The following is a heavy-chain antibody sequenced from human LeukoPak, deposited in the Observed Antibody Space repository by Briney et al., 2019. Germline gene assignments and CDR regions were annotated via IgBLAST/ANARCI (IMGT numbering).Heavy chain of an antibody. V-gene: IGHV3-21*01. D-gene: IGHD6-19*01. J-gene: IGHJ4*02. CDR1: GFTFSNYA. CDR2: ISSSSSYI. Sequence: GGSLRLSCAASGFTFSNYAMSWVRQAPGKGLEWVSSISSSSSYIYYADSVKGRFTISRDNAKNSLYLQMNSLRAEDTAVYYCARDVVAGQNFDYWGQGTLVTVSS. CDR3: ARDVVAGQNFDY.